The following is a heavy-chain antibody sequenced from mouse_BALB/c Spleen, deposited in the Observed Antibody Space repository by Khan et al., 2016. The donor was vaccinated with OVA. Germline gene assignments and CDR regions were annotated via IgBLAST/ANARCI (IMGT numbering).Heavy chain of an antibody. V-gene: IGHV1-69*02. CDR2: IDPSDSFT. D-gene: IGHD1-1*01. J-gene: IGHJ3*01. Sequence: VQLQQPGAELVKPGASVKLSCKASGYPLTSYWLHWVKQRPGQGLEWIGEIDPSDSFTNYNQKFKGKATVTVDKSSSPTYLQLSSLTSEDSVVFYWGRSVQYGSSTWVANGGQGTLVTVSA. CDR3: GRSVQYGSSTWVAN. CDR1: GYPLTSYW.